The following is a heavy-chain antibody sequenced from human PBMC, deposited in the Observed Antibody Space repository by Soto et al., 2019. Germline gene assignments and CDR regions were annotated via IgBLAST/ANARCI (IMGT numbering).Heavy chain of an antibody. D-gene: IGHD3-10*01. CDR1: GGSISSSNW. Sequence: PSETLSLTCAVSGGSISSSNWCSWVRQPPGKGLEWIGEIYHSGSTNYNPSLKSRVTISVDKSKNQFSLKLSSVTAADTAVYYCARAEYGSGSHRGWDVWGQGTTVTVSS. J-gene: IGHJ6*02. CDR3: ARAEYGSGSHRGWDV. V-gene: IGHV4-4*02. CDR2: IYHSGST.